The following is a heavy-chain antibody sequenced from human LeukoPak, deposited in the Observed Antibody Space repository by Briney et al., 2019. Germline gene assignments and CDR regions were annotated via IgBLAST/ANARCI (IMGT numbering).Heavy chain of an antibody. CDR1: GFNFGNYA. D-gene: IGHD3-10*01. Sequence: GGSLRLSCAASGFNFGNYAMNWVRQAPGKGLEWVSGISGSGGSPYYADSVKGRFTISRDNSKSTMYVEMNSLRAEDTAVYYCAKGSGSYPGYFDYWGQGALVTVSS. CDR2: ISGSGGSP. V-gene: IGHV3-23*01. J-gene: IGHJ4*02. CDR3: AKGSGSYPGYFDY.